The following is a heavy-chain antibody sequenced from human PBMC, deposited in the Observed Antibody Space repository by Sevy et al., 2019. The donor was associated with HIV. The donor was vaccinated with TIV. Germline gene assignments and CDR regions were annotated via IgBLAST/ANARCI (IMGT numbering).Heavy chain of an antibody. CDR2: IKADGSDK. D-gene: IGHD3-16*01. V-gene: IGHV3-7*01. Sequence: GGSLILSCAASGFTFSANWMNWVRQAPGKGLEWVANIKADGSDKHYVDSVEGRFTISRDNAKNLLFLQMNSLRIEDTAVYYCAHETFGRFESWGQETLVTVSS. CDR1: GFTFSANW. CDR3: AHETFGRFES. J-gene: IGHJ4*02.